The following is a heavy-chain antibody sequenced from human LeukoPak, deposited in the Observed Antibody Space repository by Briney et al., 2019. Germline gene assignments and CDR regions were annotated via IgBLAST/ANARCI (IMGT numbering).Heavy chain of an antibody. J-gene: IGHJ4*02. D-gene: IGHD2-21*02. CDR3: AKDRVAYCGGDCYDFDY. CDR2: ISDGGKTK. CDR1: GFTFRSSE. V-gene: IGHV3-48*03. Sequence: GGSLRLSCAASGFTFRSSEMNWVRQAPGKGLEWVSYISDGGKTKYYADSVKGRFTISRDNSKNTLYLQMNSLRAEDTAVYYCAKDRVAYCGGDCYDFDYWGQGTLVTVSS.